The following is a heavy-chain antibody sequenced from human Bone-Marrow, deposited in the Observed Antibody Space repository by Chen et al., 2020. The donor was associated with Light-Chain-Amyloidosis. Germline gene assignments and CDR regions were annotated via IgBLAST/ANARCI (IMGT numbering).Heavy chain of an antibody. V-gene: IGHV4-31*03. Sequence: QVQLQESGPGLVKPSQTLSLPCSVSGGSINSGGYYWSWIRQHPGKGLEWIGLIDYSGSSYYNPSLQSRVTISIDSSKKEFSLRLSSVTAADTAVYYCARDRYSTTPWDYSSGMDVWGQGTTVTVSS. CDR2: IDYSGSS. CDR1: GGSINSGGYY. J-gene: IGHJ6*02. D-gene: IGHD1-1*01. CDR3: ARDRYSTTPWDYSSGMDV.